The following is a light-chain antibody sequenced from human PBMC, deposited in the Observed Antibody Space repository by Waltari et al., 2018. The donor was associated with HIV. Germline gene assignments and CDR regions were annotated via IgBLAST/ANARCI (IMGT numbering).Light chain of an antibody. V-gene: IGLV1-44*01. CDR2: TNN. CDR3: AAWDDSLNGVV. Sequence: QSVLTQPPSASGTPGQRVTISCSGSNSNIRSNTVNWYQQLPGTAPKLLIYTNNQRPSGVPYRFSGSKSGTSASLAISRLQSEDEADYYCAAWDDSLNGVVFGGGTRLTVL. CDR1: NSNIRSNT. J-gene: IGLJ3*02.